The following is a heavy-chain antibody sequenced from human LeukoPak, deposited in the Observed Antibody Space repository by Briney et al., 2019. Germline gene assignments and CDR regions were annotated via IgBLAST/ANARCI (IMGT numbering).Heavy chain of an antibody. D-gene: IGHD3-22*01. CDR1: GITLSNYG. J-gene: IGHJ4*02. Sequence: GGSLRLSCAVSGITLSNYGMSWVRQAPGKGLEWVAGISGSGGATNYADSVKGRFTISRDNPKNTLYLQMNSLRVEDTAVYFCAKRGVVIRVILVGFHKEAYYFDFWGQGALVTVSS. CDR2: ISGSGGAT. CDR3: AKRGVVIRVILVGFHKEAYYFDF. V-gene: IGHV3-23*01.